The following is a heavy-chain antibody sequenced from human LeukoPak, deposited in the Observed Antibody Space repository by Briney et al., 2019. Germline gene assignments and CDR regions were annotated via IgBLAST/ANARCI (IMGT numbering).Heavy chain of an antibody. CDR1: GYTFTGYY. J-gene: IGHJ4*02. V-gene: IGHV1-2*06. CDR3: ARDGSGWYEDFDY. CDR2: INPNSGGT. Sequence: ASVKVSCKASGYTFTGYYMHWVRQAPGQGLEWMGRINPNSGGTNYAQKFQGRVTMTRDTSNSTAYMELSRLRSHDTAVYYCARDGSGWYEDFDYWGQGTLVTVSS. D-gene: IGHD6-19*01.